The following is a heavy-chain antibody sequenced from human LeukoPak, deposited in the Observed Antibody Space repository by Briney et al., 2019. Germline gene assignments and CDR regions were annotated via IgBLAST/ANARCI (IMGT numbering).Heavy chain of an antibody. V-gene: IGHV5-51*01. D-gene: IGHD3-10*01. Sequence: GESLKISCKGSGYSFTSYWIGWVRQMPGKGLEWMGIIYPGDSDTRYSPSFQGQVTISADKSISTAYLQWSSLKASDTAMYYCARLALSRLLWFGGYWFDPWGQGTPVTVSS. CDR3: ARLALSRLLWFGGYWFDP. J-gene: IGHJ5*02. CDR2: IYPGDSDT. CDR1: GYSFTSYW.